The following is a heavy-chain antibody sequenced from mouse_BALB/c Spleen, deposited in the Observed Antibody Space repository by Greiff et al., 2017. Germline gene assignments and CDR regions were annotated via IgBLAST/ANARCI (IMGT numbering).Heavy chain of an antibody. CDR1: GFTFSSFG. Sequence: EVPLVESGGGLVQPGGSRKLSCAASGFTFSSFGMHWVRQAPEKGLEWVAYISSGSSTIYYADTVKGRFTISRDNPKNTLFLQMTSLRSEDTAMYYCARRGDKTWFAYWGQGTLVTVSA. D-gene: IGHD3-3*01. CDR3: ARRGDKTWFAY. CDR2: ISSGSSTI. V-gene: IGHV5-17*02. J-gene: IGHJ3*01.